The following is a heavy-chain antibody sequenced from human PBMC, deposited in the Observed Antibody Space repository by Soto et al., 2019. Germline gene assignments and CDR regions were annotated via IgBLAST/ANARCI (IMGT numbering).Heavy chain of an antibody. J-gene: IGHJ4*02. CDR1: GFTFTSYW. V-gene: IGHV3-7*04. CDR3: ARGAFPTWGTYPLDY. D-gene: IGHD3-16*02. Sequence: EVQLVESGGGLVQPGGSLRLSCAASGFTFTSYWMTWVRQAPGKGLEWVANIKQDGGEKYYVGSVKGRFTISRDIAENSLYLQLDSLRAEDAAVYYCARGAFPTWGTYPLDYWGQGTLVTVSS. CDR2: IKQDGGEK.